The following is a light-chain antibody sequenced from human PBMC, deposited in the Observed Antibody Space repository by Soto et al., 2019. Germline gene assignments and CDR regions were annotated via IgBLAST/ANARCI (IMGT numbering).Light chain of an antibody. V-gene: IGLV2-14*01. Sequence: QSALTQPASVSGSPGQSITISCTGNSSDVGGYNYVSWYQQHPGKAPKVMIYEVSNRPSGVSNRFSGSKSGNTASLTISGLQAEDEADYYCSSYTTSTSLLFGGGTKMTVL. CDR1: SSDVGGYNY. J-gene: IGLJ3*02. CDR3: SSYTTSTSLL. CDR2: EVS.